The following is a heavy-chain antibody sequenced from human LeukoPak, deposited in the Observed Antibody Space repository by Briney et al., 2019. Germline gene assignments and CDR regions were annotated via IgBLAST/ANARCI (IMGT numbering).Heavy chain of an antibody. CDR2: ISASGST. CDR3: ARSGVAATPRTSDC. Sequence: GGSLRLSRAASGFPLTNYAISWVRQAPGKGLEWVSAISASGSTYYADSVKGHFTISRDNSRNTLYLQMNSLRAEDTAVYYCARSGVAATPRTSDCWGQGTLVTVSS. D-gene: IGHD2-15*01. V-gene: IGHV3-23*01. J-gene: IGHJ4*02. CDR1: GFPLTNYA.